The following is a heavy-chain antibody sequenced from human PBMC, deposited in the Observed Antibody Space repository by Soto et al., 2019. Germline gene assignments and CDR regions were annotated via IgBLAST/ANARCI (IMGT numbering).Heavy chain of an antibody. J-gene: IGHJ6*02. V-gene: IGHV5-51*01. CDR2: IYPGDSDT. D-gene: IGHD6-6*01. CDR3: ARLEYSSSSQGYYYGMDV. Sequence: GESLKISCKGSGYSFTSYWIGWVRQMPGKGLEWMGIIYPGDSDTRYSPSFQGQVTISADKSISTAYLQWSSLKASDTAMYYCARLEYSSSSQGYYYGMDVWGQGTTVTVSS. CDR1: GYSFTSYW.